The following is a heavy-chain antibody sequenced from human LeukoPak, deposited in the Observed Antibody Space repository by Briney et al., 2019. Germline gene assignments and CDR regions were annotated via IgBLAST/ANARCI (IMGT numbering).Heavy chain of an antibody. V-gene: IGHV3-7*01. Sequence: PGGSLRLSCAASGFIFSSYWMNWVRQAPGKGLEWVANIKPDGSEKYYVDSVKGRFTISRDNAKNSLSLQMNSLRAEDTAAYYCVRGNSMDVWGKGTTVTVSS. CDR2: IKPDGSEK. J-gene: IGHJ6*03. CDR1: GFIFSSYW. CDR3: VRGNSMDV.